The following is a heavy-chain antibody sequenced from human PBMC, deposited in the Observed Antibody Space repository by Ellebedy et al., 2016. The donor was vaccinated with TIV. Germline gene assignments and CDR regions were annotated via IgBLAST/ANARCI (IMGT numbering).Heavy chain of an antibody. Sequence: PGGSLRLSCAASEFTFSRYAMNWFRQAPGKGLEWVSYISASSANIHYADSVKGRFTIARDNANNSLYLQMNSLRAEDTAVYYCARDQGWAVAGTTRFDYWGQGTLVTVSS. CDR1: EFTFSRYA. D-gene: IGHD6-19*01. V-gene: IGHV3-48*01. J-gene: IGHJ4*02. CDR2: ISASSANI. CDR3: ARDQGWAVAGTTRFDY.